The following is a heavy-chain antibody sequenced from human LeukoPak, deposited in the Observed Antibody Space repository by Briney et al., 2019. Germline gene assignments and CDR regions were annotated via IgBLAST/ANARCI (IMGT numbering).Heavy chain of an antibody. CDR2: IYPGDSDT. V-gene: IGHV5-51*01. J-gene: IGHJ4*02. D-gene: IGHD2-2*01. CDR1: GYSFTSYW. CDR3: ARRPYCSSTSCYRNFDY. Sequence: GESLKISYKGSGYSFTSYWIGWVRQMPGKGLEWMGIIYPGDSDTRYSPSFQGQVTISTDKSISTAYLQWSSLKASDTAIYYCARRPYCSSTSCYRNFDYWGREPWSPSPQ.